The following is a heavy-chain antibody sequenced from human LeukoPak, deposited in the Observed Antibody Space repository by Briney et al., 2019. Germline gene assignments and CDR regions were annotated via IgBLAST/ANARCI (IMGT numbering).Heavy chain of an antibody. Sequence: PGGSLRLSCAASGFTFSSYWMSWVRQAPGKGLEWVANIKQDGSEKYYVDSVKGRFTISRDNAKNSLYLQMNSLRAEDTAVYYCARRGDYYDSSGYSFNYFDYWGQGTLVTVSS. D-gene: IGHD3-22*01. J-gene: IGHJ4*02. CDR2: IKQDGSEK. V-gene: IGHV3-7*01. CDR1: GFTFSSYW. CDR3: ARRGDYYDSSGYSFNYFDY.